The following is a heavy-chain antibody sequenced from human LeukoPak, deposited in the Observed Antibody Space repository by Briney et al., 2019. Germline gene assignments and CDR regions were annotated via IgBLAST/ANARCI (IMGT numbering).Heavy chain of an antibody. J-gene: IGHJ5*02. Sequence: PSETLSLTCAVSGGSISSGGYSWGWIRQPPGKGLEWIGYIYHSGSTYYNPSLKSRVTISVDRSKNQFSLKLSSVTAADTAVYYCARGGPAGGWFDPWGQGTLVTVSS. CDR2: IYHSGST. CDR3: ARGGPAGGWFDP. CDR1: GGSISSGGYS. V-gene: IGHV4-30-2*01.